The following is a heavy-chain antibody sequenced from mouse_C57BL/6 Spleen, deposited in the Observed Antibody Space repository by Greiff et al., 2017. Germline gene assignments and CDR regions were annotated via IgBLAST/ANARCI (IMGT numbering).Heavy chain of an antibody. V-gene: IGHV1-58*01. D-gene: IGHD2-1*01. CDR2: IYIGNGYT. J-gene: IGHJ2*01. CDR1: GYTFTSYG. CDR3: ARRRGIYYGNYEYYFDY. Sequence: EVKLEESGAELVRPGSSVKMSCKTSGYTFTSYGINWVKQRPGQGLEWIGYIYIGNGYTEYNEKFKGKATLTSDTSSSTAYMQLSSLTSEDSAIYFCARRRGIYYGNYEYYFDYWGQGTTLTVSS.